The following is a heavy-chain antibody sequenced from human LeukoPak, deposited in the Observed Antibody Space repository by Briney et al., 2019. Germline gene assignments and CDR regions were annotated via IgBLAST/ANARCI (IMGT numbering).Heavy chain of an antibody. J-gene: IGHJ4*02. CDR2: ITASGANT. Sequence: GGSLRLPCAASGFAFSSYAMSWVRQAPGKGLEWVSAITASGANTYYADSVKGRFTFSRDNSKKTLHLQMNSLRAEDTAVYFCAREAGSDWFLDYWGQGTLVTVSS. CDR1: GFAFSSYA. CDR3: AREAGSDWFLDY. V-gene: IGHV3-23*01. D-gene: IGHD6-19*01.